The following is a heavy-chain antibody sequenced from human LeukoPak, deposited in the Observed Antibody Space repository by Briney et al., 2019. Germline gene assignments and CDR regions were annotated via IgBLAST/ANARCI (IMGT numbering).Heavy chain of an antibody. Sequence: PGGSLRLSCAASGFTFDDYAMHWVRQAPGKGLEWVSGLSGTGSSTYYADSVKGRFTISRDNSKNTLYLQMNSLRAEDTAVYYCAKDFRGSSDWYNFFDYWGQGTLVTVSS. D-gene: IGHD6-19*01. CDR3: AKDFRGSSDWYNFFDY. J-gene: IGHJ4*02. CDR1: GFTFDDYA. V-gene: IGHV3-23*01. CDR2: LSGTGSST.